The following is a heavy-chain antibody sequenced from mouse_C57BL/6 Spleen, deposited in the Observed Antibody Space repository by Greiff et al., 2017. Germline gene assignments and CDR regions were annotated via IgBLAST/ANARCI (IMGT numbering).Heavy chain of an antibody. CDR3: AREYDYDAMDY. J-gene: IGHJ4*01. D-gene: IGHD5-2*01. V-gene: IGHV5-9*01. CDR1: GFTFSSYT. CDR2: ISGGGGNT. Sequence: EVKVVESGGGLVKPGGSLKLSCAASGFTFSSYTMSWVRQTPEKRLEWVATISGGGGNTYYPDSVKGRFTISRDNAKNTLYLQMSSLRSEDTALYYCAREYDYDAMDYWGQGTSVTVSS.